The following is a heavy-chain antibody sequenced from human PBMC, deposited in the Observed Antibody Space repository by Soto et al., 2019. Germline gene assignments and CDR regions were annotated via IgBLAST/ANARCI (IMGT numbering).Heavy chain of an antibody. J-gene: IGHJ2*01. D-gene: IGHD2-21*01. CDR1: GFIFSNYA. CDR3: ARRAGGAVVWYYDL. V-gene: IGHV3-23*01. CDR2: ISGRGGST. Sequence: EEQLLESGGGVVQRGGSLRLSCAASGFIFSNYAMTWVRQAPGKGLEWVSRISGRGGSTYYADSVKGRLTMSRDNSKNTLYLQMNGLSAEDTAIYYGARRAGGAVVWYYDLWGRGTLVTV.